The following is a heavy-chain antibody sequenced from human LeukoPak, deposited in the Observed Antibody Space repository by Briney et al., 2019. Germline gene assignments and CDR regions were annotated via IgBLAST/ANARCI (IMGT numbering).Heavy chain of an antibody. CDR3: ARGTHYYGSGSYSPEQYFQH. J-gene: IGHJ1*01. CDR2: IKQDGSEK. Sequence: GGSRRLSCAASGFTFSSYWMSWVRQAPGKGLEWVANIKQDGSEKYYVDSVKGRFTISRDNAKNSLYLQMNSLRAEDTAVYYRARGTHYYGSGSYSPEQYFQHWGQGTLVTVSS. D-gene: IGHD3-10*01. V-gene: IGHV3-7*03. CDR1: GFTFSSYW.